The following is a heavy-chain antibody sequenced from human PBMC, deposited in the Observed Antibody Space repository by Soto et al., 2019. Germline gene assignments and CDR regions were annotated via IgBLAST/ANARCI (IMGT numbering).Heavy chain of an antibody. CDR3: ARESSSMDFDY. J-gene: IGHJ4*02. Sequence: ASVKVSCRDSGYTFTGYYMHWVRQAPGQGLEWMGWINPNSGGTNYAQKFQGRVTMTRDTSISTAYMELSRLRSDDTAVYYCARESSSMDFDYWGQGTLVTVSS. CDR1: GYTFTGYY. V-gene: IGHV1-2*02. CDR2: INPNSGGT. D-gene: IGHD6-6*01.